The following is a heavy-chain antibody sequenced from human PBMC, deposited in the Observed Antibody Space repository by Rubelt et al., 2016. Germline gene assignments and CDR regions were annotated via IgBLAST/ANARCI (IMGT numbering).Heavy chain of an antibody. CDR1: GGSISSYY. Sequence: QVQLQESGPGLVKPSETLSLTCTVSGGSISSYYWSWIRQPPGKGLEWIGRIYTSGSTNYNPALKIRVTMSGDTSKNQFCLKLSSVTAADTAVYYCARDHQTGVWFDPWGQGTLVTVSS. CDR3: ARDHQTGVWFDP. D-gene: IGHD1-14*01. J-gene: IGHJ5*02. CDR2: IYTSGST. V-gene: IGHV4-4*07.